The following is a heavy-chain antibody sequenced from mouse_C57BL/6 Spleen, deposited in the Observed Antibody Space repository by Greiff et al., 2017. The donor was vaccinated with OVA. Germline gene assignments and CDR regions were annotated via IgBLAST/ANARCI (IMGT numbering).Heavy chain of an antibody. Sequence: QVHVKQPGTELVKPGASVKLSCKASGYTFTSYWMHWVKQRPGQGLEWIGNINPSNGGTNYNEKFKSKATLTVDKSSSTAYMQLSSLTSEDSAVYYCARKGSNYRGYYAMDYWGQGTSVTVSS. CDR3: ARKGSNYRGYYAMDY. D-gene: IGHD2-5*01. V-gene: IGHV1-53*01. J-gene: IGHJ4*01. CDR1: GYTFTSYW. CDR2: INPSNGGT.